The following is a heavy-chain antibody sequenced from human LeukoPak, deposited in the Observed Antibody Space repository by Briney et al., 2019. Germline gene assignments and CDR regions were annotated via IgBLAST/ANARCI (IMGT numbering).Heavy chain of an antibody. Sequence: GGSLRLSCAASGFDFTNAWMSWVRQAPGKGLEWVGRIKGKIDGSTTDYAAPVKGRFAISRDDSTNMLYLQMSSLKSDDTAMYYCTTDPIARNGPQFDNWGQGTLVTVSS. CDR3: TTDPIARNGPQFDN. CDR2: IKGKIDGSTT. V-gene: IGHV3-15*01. D-gene: IGHD2-15*01. J-gene: IGHJ4*02. CDR1: GFDFTNAW.